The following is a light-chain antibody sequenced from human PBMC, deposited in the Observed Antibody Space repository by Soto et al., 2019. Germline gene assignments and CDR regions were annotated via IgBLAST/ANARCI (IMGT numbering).Light chain of an antibody. V-gene: IGKV3-11*01. J-gene: IGKJ1*01. CDR1: QSVSSY. CDR2: DAS. Sequence: EIVLTQSPATLSLSPGERATLSCRASQSVSSYLAWYQQKPGQAPRLLIYDASNRATGIPARFSGSGPGADFTLTISRLEPEDFAVYYCRLYGSSLWTFGQGTKVDIK. CDR3: RLYGSSLWT.